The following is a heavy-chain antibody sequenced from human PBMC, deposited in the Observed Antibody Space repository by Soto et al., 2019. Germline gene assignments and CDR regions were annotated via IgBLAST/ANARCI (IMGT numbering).Heavy chain of an antibody. CDR2: ISGSGGST. CDR3: SKDSSSGWYDY. V-gene: IGHV3-23*01. CDR1: GFTFSSYA. J-gene: IGHJ4*02. Sequence: GGSLRLSCAASGFTFSSYAMSWVRQAPGKGLEWVSAISGSGGSTYYADSVKGRFTISRDNSKNTLYLQINSLRAEDTAVYYCSKDSSSGWYDYWGQGTLVTVSS. D-gene: IGHD6-19*01.